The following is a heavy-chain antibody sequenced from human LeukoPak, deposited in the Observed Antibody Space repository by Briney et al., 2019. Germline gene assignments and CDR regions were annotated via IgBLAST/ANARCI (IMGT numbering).Heavy chain of an antibody. CDR2: IWYDGSNK. J-gene: IGHJ4*02. CDR1: GFTFSSYG. D-gene: IGHD2-15*01. Sequence: GGSLRLSCAASGFTFSSYGMHWVRQAPGKGLEWVAVIWYDGSNKYYADSVKGRFTISRDNSKNTLYLQMNSLRAEDTAVYYCARVMVRYCSDGSCYGAIDYWGQGTLVTVSS. V-gene: IGHV3-33*01. CDR3: ARVMVRYCSDGSCYGAIDY.